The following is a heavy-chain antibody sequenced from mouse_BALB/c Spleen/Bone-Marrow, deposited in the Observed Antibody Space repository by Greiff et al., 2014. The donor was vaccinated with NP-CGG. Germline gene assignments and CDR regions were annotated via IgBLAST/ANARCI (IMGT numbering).Heavy chain of an antibody. V-gene: IGHV1-80*01. J-gene: IGHJ4*01. CDR3: ARRDGSTYYYAMDY. Sequence: VQLQQSGAVLVRPGSSVKISCKASGYAFSNYWMNWVKQRPGQGLEWIGQIYPGDGDTNYNGKFKGKATLTADKSSSTAYMQLSSLTSEDSAVYFCARRDGSTYYYAMDYWGQGTSVTVSS. CDR1: GYAFSNYW. D-gene: IGHD1-1*01. CDR2: IYPGDGDT.